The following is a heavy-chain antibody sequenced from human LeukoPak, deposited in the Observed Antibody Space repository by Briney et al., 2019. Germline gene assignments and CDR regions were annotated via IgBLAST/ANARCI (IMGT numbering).Heavy chain of an antibody. CDR3: AKVVVVPAATTKTYYFDF. D-gene: IGHD2-2*01. Sequence: GGSLRLSCAASGFTFSSHGMSWVRQAPGKGLEWVSTISGSGDNTYYADSVKGRFTISRDNSKNTLYLQMNSLRAEDTAVYYCAKVVVVPAATTKTYYFDFWGQGTLVTVSS. V-gene: IGHV3-23*01. CDR2: ISGSGDNT. CDR1: GFTFSSHG. J-gene: IGHJ4*02.